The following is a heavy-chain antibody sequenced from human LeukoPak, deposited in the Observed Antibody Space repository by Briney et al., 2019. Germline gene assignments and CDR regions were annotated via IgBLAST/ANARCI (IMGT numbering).Heavy chain of an antibody. J-gene: IGHJ5*02. V-gene: IGHV4-38-2*02. CDR1: GYSISSGYY. CDR3: ARDRRVAGSRFDP. Sequence: SETLSLTCTVSGYSISSGYYWGWIRQPPGKGLEWIGSIYHSGSTYYNPSLKSRVTISVDTSKNQFSLKLSSVTAADTAVYYCARDRRVAGSRFDPWGQGTLVTVSS. D-gene: IGHD2-15*01. CDR2: IYHSGST.